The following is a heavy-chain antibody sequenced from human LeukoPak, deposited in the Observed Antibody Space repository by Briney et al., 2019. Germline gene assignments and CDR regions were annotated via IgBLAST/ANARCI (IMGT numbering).Heavy chain of an antibody. D-gene: IGHD3-22*01. CDR1: GGSISSYY. CDR2: IYYSGST. CDR3: ARGYYDSSGYYYFGY. J-gene: IGHJ4*02. V-gene: IGHV4-59*01. Sequence: PSGTLSLTCTVSGGSISSYYWSWIRQPPGKGLEWIGYIYYSGSTNYNPSLKSRVTISVDTSKNQFSLKLSSVTAADTAVYYCARGYYDSSGYYYFGYWGQGTLVTVSS.